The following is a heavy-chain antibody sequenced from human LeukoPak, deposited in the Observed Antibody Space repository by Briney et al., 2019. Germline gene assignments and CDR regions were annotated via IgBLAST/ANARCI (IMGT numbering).Heavy chain of an antibody. CDR3: ARDRATMLRSYGMDV. J-gene: IGHJ6*02. Sequence: GRCLRLSCAASGFTFSSYAMHWVRQAPGKGLEWVAVISYEGSTTYYADSVKDRFTVSRDNSNHTLYLQMNSLRAEDTAVFYCARDRATMLRSYGMDVWGQGTSVTVSS. CDR2: ISYEGSTT. D-gene: IGHD3-10*01. CDR1: GFTFSSYA. V-gene: IGHV3-30-3*01.